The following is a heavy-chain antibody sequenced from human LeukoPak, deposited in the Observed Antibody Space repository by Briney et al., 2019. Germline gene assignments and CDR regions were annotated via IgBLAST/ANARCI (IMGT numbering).Heavy chain of an antibody. D-gene: IGHD3-10*01. Sequence: SETLSLTCIVSGVYFSSSGCYWGWIRQPPGKGLEWIGSIFYTGNTYYNPSLKSRVTISADTSKNQFSLELKFVTAAGTAVYYCARLGASLVRDSGSFPDYWGQGTLVTVSS. CDR2: IFYTGNT. CDR3: ARLGASLVRDSGSFPDY. V-gene: IGHV4-39*01. J-gene: IGHJ4*02. CDR1: GVYFSSSGCY.